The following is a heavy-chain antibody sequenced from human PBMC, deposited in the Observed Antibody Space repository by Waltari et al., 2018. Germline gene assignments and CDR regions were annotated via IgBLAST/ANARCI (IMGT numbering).Heavy chain of an antibody. D-gene: IGHD1-26*01. CDR2: INPKNGDP. CDR1: GYTFTDYH. CDR3: ARDPGPIVGAPDF. Sequence: QVQLVQSGTEVKKPGASVRVSCQASGYTFTDYHLHWVLQTPGQSFVWMGRINPKNGDPSYTQNFLCRVTTTRGTASDAVYMDLSALRADDAAVLYCARDPGPIVGAPDFWGQGTLVTVSS. V-gene: IGHV1-2*02. J-gene: IGHJ4*02.